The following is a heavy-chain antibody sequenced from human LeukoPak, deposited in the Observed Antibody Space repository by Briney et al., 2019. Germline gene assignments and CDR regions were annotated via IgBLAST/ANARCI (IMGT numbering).Heavy chain of an antibody. CDR3: AKGISYGFFD. J-gene: IGHJ4*02. CDR2: IYSGGST. V-gene: IGHV3-53*05. Sequence: GGSLRLSCAASEFTVSVNYMSWVRQAPGKGLEWVSFIYSGGSTYYADSVKGRFTISRDNSKNTLYLQMNSLRAEDTAVYYCAKGISYGFFDWGQGTLVTVSS. D-gene: IGHD5-18*01. CDR1: EFTVSVNY.